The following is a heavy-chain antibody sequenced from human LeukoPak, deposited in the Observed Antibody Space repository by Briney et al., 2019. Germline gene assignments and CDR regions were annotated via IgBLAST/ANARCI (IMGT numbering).Heavy chain of an antibody. CDR2: IYYSGST. D-gene: IGHD3-3*01. CDR3: ARGGGEFWSGYSYYYYMDI. Sequence: SETLSLTCTVSGGSISSYYWSWIRQPPGKGLEWIGYIYYSGSTNYNPSLKSRVTISVDTSKNQFSLKLSSVTAADTAVYYCARGGGEFWSGYSYYYYMDIWGKGTTVTVSS. CDR1: GGSISSYY. V-gene: IGHV4-59*01. J-gene: IGHJ6*03.